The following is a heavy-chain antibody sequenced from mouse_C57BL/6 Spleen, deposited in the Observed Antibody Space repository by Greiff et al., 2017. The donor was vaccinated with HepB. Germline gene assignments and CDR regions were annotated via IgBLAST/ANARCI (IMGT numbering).Heavy chain of an antibody. CDR3: ARRSPLTAMDY. D-gene: IGHD2-12*01. V-gene: IGHV5-12*01. CDR2: ISNGGGST. CDR1: GFTFSNYY. Sequence: EVKLQESGGGLVQPGGSLKLSCAASGFTFSNYYMYWVRQTPEKRLEWVAYISNGGGSTYYPDTVKGRFTISRDNAKNTLYLQMSRLKSEDTAMYYCARRSPLTAMDYWGQGTSVTVSS. J-gene: IGHJ4*01.